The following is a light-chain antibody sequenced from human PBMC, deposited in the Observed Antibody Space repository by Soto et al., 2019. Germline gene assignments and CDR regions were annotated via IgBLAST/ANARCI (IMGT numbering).Light chain of an antibody. CDR1: QGNSSY. CDR2: AAS. CDR3: QQRSNWPQT. J-gene: IGKJ1*01. Sequence: VIWMTQSPSLLSASTGGRVTVSCRMSQGNSSYLACYQRRPGKAPELLIYAASTLQGGVPARFSGSGSGTDFILTISSLEPEDFAVYYCQQRSNWPQTFGQGTKVDI. V-gene: IGKV1D-8*03.